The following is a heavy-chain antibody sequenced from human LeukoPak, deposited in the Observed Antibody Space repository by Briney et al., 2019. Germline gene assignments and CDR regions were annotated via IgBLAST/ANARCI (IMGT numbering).Heavy chain of an antibody. CDR2: IYHSGST. V-gene: IGHV4-30-2*05. CDR1: GGSISSGGYS. J-gene: IGHJ4*02. CDR3: ARSYDSSGYSPGHFDY. D-gene: IGHD3-22*01. Sequence: SQTLSLTCAVSGGSISSGGYSWSWIRQPPGKGLEWIGYIYHSGSTYYNPSLKSRVTISVDTSKNQFSLKLSSVTAADTAVYYCARSYDSSGYSPGHFDYWGQGTLVTVSS.